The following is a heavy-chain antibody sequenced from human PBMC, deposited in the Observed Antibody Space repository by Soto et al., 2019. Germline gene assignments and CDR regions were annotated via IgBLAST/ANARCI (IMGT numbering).Heavy chain of an antibody. CDR1: GFTFSSYA. CDR3: AREGAPYSSGWQGIDY. Sequence: QVQLVESGGCVVQPGRSLRLSCAASGFTFSSYAMHWVRQAPGKGLEWVAVISYDGSNKYYADSVKGRFTISRDNSKNTLYLQMNSLRAEDTAVYYCAREGAPYSSGWQGIDYWGQGTLVTVSS. CDR2: ISYDGSNK. D-gene: IGHD6-19*01. J-gene: IGHJ4*02. V-gene: IGHV3-30-3*01.